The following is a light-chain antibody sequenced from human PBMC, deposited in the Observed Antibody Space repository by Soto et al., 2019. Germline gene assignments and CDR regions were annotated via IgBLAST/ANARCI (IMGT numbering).Light chain of an antibody. CDR3: QTWGTGVV. Sequence: QSVLTQSPSASASLGASVKLTCTLSSGHSSYAIAWHQQQPEKGPRYLMKLNSDGSHSKGDGIPDRFSGSSSGAERYLTISSLQCEDEADYYCQTWGTGVVFGGGTKVTVL. CDR2: LNSDGSH. J-gene: IGLJ2*01. CDR1: SGHSSYA. V-gene: IGLV4-69*01.